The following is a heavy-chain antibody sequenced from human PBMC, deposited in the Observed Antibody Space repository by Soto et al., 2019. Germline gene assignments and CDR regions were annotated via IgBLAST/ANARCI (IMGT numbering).Heavy chain of an antibody. J-gene: IGHJ1*01. D-gene: IGHD3-10*01. CDR1: GFTVSSNY. Sequence: EVQLVESGGGLIPPGGSLRLSCAASGFTVSSNYMSWVRQAPGKGLEWVSVISGSGGSTYYADSVKGRFTISRDNSKNTLYLQMNSLRAEDTAVYYCAKSGGSVRAEYFQHWGQGTLVTVSS. CDR3: AKSGGSVRAEYFQH. CDR2: ISGSGGST. V-gene: IGHV3-23*04.